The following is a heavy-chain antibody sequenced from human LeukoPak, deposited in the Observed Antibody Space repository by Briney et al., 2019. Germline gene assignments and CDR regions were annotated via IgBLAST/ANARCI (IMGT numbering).Heavy chain of an antibody. D-gene: IGHD3-22*01. V-gene: IGHV3-23*01. CDR3: AKDRGYYDTSSYLI. CDR2: ITNSGDST. J-gene: IGHJ4*02. Sequence: PGESLRLSCAASGFTFSSYGMIWVRQAPGKGLEWVSTITNSGDSTYYTDSVKGRFTISRDDSRNTLYLQMNSLRAEDTAVYYCAKDRGYYDTSSYLIWGQGTLVTVSS. CDR1: GFTFSSYG.